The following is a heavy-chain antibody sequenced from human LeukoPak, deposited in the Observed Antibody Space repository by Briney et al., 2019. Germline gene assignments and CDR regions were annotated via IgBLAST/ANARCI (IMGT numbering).Heavy chain of an antibody. CDR2: IIPIFGTA. D-gene: IGHD6-6*01. CDR1: GGTFSSYA. Sequence: ASVKVSCKASGGTFSSYAISWVRRAPGQGLEWMGGIIPIFGTANYAQKFQGRVTITADESTSTAYMELSSLRSEDTAVYYCARDRSSIAAAHDAFDIWGQGTMVTVSS. J-gene: IGHJ3*02. V-gene: IGHV1-69*01. CDR3: ARDRSSIAAAHDAFDI.